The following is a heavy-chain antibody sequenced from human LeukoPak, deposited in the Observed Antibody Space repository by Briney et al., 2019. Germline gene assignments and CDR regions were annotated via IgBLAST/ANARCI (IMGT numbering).Heavy chain of an antibody. Sequence: PSETLSLTCTVSGGSISSGGYYWSWIRQPPGKGLEWIGYIYHSGSTYYNPSLKSRVTISVDRSKNQFSLKLSSVTAADTAVYYCARQCSGSHWDVGAFDIWGQGTMVTVSS. D-gene: IGHD1-26*01. CDR1: GGSISSGGYY. CDR2: IYHSGST. CDR3: ARQCSGSHWDVGAFDI. J-gene: IGHJ3*02. V-gene: IGHV4-30-2*02.